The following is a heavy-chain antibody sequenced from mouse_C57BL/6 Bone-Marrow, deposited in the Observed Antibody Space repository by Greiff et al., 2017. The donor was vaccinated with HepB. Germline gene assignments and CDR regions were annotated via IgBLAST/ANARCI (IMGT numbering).Heavy chain of an antibody. Sequence: EVKLVESGPELVKPGASVKISCKASGYSFTDYNMNWVKQSNGKSLEWIGVINPNYGTTSYNQKFKGKATLTVDQSSSTAYMQLNSLTSEDSAVYYCAIYYYGSSYDWYFDVWGTGTTVTVSS. D-gene: IGHD1-1*01. CDR3: AIYYYGSSYDWYFDV. CDR2: INPNYGTT. V-gene: IGHV1-39*01. J-gene: IGHJ1*03. CDR1: GYSFTDYN.